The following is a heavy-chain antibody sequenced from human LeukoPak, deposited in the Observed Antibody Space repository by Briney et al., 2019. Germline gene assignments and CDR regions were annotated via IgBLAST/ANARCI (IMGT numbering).Heavy chain of an antibody. CDR3: ARDRGSSWQIDY. V-gene: IGHV3-30-3*01. J-gene: IGHJ4*02. Sequence: GGSLRLSCAASGFTFSSYAMHWVRQAPGKGLEWVALMSHDGSNKYYTDSVKGRFTFSRDNSKNTLYLQMNNLRTEDTAVYYCARDRGSSWQIDYWGQGTLVTVSS. CDR2: MSHDGSNK. D-gene: IGHD6-13*01. CDR1: GFTFSSYA.